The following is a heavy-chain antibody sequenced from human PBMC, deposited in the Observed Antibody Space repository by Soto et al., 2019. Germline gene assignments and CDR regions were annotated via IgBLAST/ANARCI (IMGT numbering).Heavy chain of an antibody. CDR3: ATDLFEDTYYYDSSGRPFDY. Sequence: GASVKVSCKVSGYTLTELSMHWVRQAPGKGLEWMGGFDPEDGETIYAQKFQGRVTMTEDTSTDTAYMELSSLRSEDTAVYYCATDLFEDTYYYDSSGRPFDYWGQGTLVTVSS. CDR2: FDPEDGET. J-gene: IGHJ4*02. V-gene: IGHV1-24*01. D-gene: IGHD3-22*01. CDR1: GYTLTELS.